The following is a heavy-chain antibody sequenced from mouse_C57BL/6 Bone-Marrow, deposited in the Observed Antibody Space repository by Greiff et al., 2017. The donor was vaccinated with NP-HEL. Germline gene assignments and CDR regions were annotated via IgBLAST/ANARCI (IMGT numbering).Heavy chain of an antibody. CDR3: ARHYYSNYFDY. D-gene: IGHD2-5*01. CDR2: ISSGGSYT. J-gene: IGHJ2*01. CDR1: GFTFRSYG. Sequence: EVNLVESGGDLVKPGGSLKLSCAASGFTFRSYGMSWVRQTPDKRLEWVATISSGGSYTYYPDSVKGRFTISRDNAKNTLYLQMSSLKSEDTAMYYCARHYYSNYFDYWGQGTTLTVSS. V-gene: IGHV5-6*01.